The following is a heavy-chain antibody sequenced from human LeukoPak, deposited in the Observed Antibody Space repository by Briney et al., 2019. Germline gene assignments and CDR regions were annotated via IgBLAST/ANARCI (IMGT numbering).Heavy chain of an antibody. Sequence: ASVKVSCKASGYTFTGYYMHWVRQAPGQGHEWMGRINPNSGGTNYAQKFQGRVTMTRDTSISTAYMELSRLRSDDTAVYYCARVDRLGELFPPFDYWGQGTLVTVSS. CDR1: GYTFTGYY. CDR2: INPNSGGT. CDR3: ARVDRLGELFPPFDY. J-gene: IGHJ4*02. V-gene: IGHV1-2*06. D-gene: IGHD3-16*01.